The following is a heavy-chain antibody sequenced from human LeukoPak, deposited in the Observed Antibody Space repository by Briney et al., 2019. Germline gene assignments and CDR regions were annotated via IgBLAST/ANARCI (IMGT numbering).Heavy chain of an antibody. CDR3: ARSTKTRELPCYFDY. J-gene: IGHJ4*02. D-gene: IGHD3-10*01. Sequence: SETLSLTCTVSGDSVSSGGYYWSWIRQPPGKGLEWIGYIYNIVNTNYNPSLKSRVTISVDTSKNQFSLKLSSVTAADTAVYYCARSTKTRELPCYFDYWGQGILVTVSS. CDR1: GDSVSSGGYY. CDR2: IYNIVNT. V-gene: IGHV4-61*08.